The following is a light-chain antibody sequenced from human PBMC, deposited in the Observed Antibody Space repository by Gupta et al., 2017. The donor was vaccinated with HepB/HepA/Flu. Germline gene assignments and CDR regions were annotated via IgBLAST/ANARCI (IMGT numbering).Light chain of an antibody. J-gene: IGKJ2*02. Sequence: DIVMTQSPLSLPVTPGEPASISCRSSQSLLHTNGYNYLDWYLQKPGQSPQLLIYWGSTRASGVPDRFSGRGSGTDFALKISRVEAEDVGVYYCMQAQRSPRTFGQGTKLEIK. V-gene: IGKV2-28*01. CDR1: QSLLHTNGYNY. CDR2: WGS. CDR3: MQAQRSPRT.